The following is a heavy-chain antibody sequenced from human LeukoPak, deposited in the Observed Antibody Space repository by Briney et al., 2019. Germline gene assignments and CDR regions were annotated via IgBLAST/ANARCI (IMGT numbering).Heavy chain of an antibody. D-gene: IGHD2-21*02. CDR2: ISAYNGNT. CDR3: ARSGEHIVVVTATERAEYFQH. J-gene: IGHJ1*01. CDR1: GYTLTSYG. Sequence: GASVKVSCKASGYTLTSYGISWVRQAPGQGLEWMGWISAYNGNTNYAQKLQGRVTMTTDTSTSTAYMELRSLRSDDTALYYCARSGEHIVVVTATERAEYFQHWGQGTLVTVSS. V-gene: IGHV1-18*01.